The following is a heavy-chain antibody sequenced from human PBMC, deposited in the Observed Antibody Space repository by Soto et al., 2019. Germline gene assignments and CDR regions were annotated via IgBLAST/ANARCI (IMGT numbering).Heavy chain of an antibody. CDR3: ARDRAGAGENYFDY. CDR2: INPNSGGT. CDR1: GYTFTDYY. Sequence: QVQLVQSGVEVKKPGASVKVSCKASGYTFTDYYMHWVRQAPGQGLEWMGWINPNSGGTNYAQKCKAGVTMSRDTPINTADMGLSRLRSDDTAVYYCARDRAGAGENYFDYWGQGTLVTVSS. D-gene: IGHD7-27*01. V-gene: IGHV1-2*02. J-gene: IGHJ4*02.